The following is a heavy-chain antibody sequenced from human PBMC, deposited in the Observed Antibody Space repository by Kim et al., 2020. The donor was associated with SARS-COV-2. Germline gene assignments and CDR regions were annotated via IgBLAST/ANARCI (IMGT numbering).Heavy chain of an antibody. J-gene: IGHJ1*01. CDR3: ARDQWELPQR. D-gene: IGHD1-26*01. CDR1: GGSFSSYG. V-gene: IGHV1-69*13. CDR2: LIPMFGTP. Sequence: SVKVSRKASGGSFSSYGISWVRQAPGQGLQWMGGLIPMFGTPKYAQSFQGRVTITADESIRTAYMELRSLRSEDTAVYYCARDQWELPQRWGQGTLVTV.